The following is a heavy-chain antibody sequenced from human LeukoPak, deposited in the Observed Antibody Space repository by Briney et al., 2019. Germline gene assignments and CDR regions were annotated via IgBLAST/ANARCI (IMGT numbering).Heavy chain of an antibody. D-gene: IGHD3-22*01. CDR2: IKSDGST. V-gene: IGHV3-74*01. CDR1: GFTFSTYW. Sequence: GGSLRLSCAASGFTFSTYWMHWVRQAPGKGLVWVSRIKSDGSTNYADSVKDRFTISRDNAKNTVSLQMNSLRPEDTGVYYCARAPSEIGGYYPEYFRHWGQGTLVTVSS. CDR3: ARAPSEIGGYYPEYFRH. J-gene: IGHJ1*01.